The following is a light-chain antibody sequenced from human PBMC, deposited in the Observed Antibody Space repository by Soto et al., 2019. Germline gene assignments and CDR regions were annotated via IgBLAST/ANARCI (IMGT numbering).Light chain of an antibody. CDR3: QQYDNLPPTWT. CDR1: QDIATY. CDR2: DAS. J-gene: IGKJ1*01. Sequence: DIQMTQSPSSLSASVGNRVTITCQSSQDIATYLNWYQQKPGKAPNLLIYDASNLETGVPSRFSGGGSGTHFTFTISKLQPEDIATYYCQQYDNLPPTWTFGQGTTGDIK. V-gene: IGKV1-33*01.